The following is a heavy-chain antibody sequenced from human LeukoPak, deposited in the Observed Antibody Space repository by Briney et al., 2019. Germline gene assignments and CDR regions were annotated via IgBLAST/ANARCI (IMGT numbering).Heavy chain of an antibody. V-gene: IGHV3-30*18. Sequence: PGGSLRLSCAASGFTFSSYGMHWVRQAPGKGLEWVAAISYDGSNKYYADSVKGRLTISRDNSKNTLYLQMNSLRAEDTAVYYCAKMAYSGYDVDYWGQGTLVTVSS. CDR3: AKMAYSGYDVDY. CDR1: GFTFSSYG. D-gene: IGHD5-12*01. J-gene: IGHJ4*02. CDR2: ISYDGSNK.